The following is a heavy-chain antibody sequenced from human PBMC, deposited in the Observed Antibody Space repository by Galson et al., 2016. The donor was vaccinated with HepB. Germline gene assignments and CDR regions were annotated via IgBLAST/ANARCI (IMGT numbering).Heavy chain of an antibody. CDR3: TPLPTGQQPYFFDY. CDR1: GFTVSHAW. Sequence: SLRPSRSAFGFTVSHAWTSSVRPDARKGLEWVGRIKGILDGGTTAYAAPPKGRFTIPRADSKDTVYLQMNRLRIEDTAIYYCTPLPTGQQPYFFDYWGQGTLVTVSS. D-gene: IGHD6-13*01. J-gene: IGHJ4*02. CDR2: IKGILDGGTT. V-gene: IGHV3-15*01.